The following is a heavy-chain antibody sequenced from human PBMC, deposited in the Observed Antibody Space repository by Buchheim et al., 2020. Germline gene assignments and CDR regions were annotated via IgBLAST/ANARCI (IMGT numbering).Heavy chain of an antibody. CDR3: ARGEFGESED. CDR1: SGSFSGFY. Sequence: QVQLQQGGAGLVKPSETLSLTCGVYSGSFSGFYWTWIRQPPGRGLEWIGEVDHRGRTNYNPSLKSRVTISTNTSKKQFSLRLDSVTAADSAVYFCARGEFGESEDWGRGTL. J-gene: IGHJ1*01. V-gene: IGHV4-34*01. D-gene: IGHD3-10*01. CDR2: VDHRGRT.